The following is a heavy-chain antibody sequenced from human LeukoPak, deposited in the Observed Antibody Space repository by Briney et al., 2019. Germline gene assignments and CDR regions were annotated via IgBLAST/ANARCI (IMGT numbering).Heavy chain of an antibody. J-gene: IGHJ3*02. Sequence: ASVKVSFKASGGTFSIYAISWVRQAPGQGLEWMGGIIPIFGTANYAQNFQGRVTITTDESTSTAYMELSSLRSEDTAVYYCAKDRSSSSPDVFDIWGQGTMVTVSS. CDR3: AKDRSSSSPDVFDI. CDR1: GGTFSIYA. V-gene: IGHV1-69*05. CDR2: IIPIFGTA. D-gene: IGHD6-6*01.